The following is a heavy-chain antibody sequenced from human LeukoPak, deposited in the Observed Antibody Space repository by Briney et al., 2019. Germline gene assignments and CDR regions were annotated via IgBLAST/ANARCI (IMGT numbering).Heavy chain of an antibody. CDR2: IGTAGDT. V-gene: IGHV3-13*01. J-gene: IGHJ3*02. D-gene: IGHD3-22*01. CDR1: GFTFSSYD. CDR3: ARGSSGYYDSSGYSRDAFDI. Sequence: GGSLRLSCAASGFTFSSYDMYWVRQATGKGLEWVSAIGTAGDTYYPGSVKGRFTISRENAKNSLYLQMNSLRAGDTAVYYCARGSSGYYDSSGYSRDAFDIWGQGTMVTVSS.